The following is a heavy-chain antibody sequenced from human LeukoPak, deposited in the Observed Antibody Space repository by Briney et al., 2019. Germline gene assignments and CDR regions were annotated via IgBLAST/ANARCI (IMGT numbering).Heavy chain of an antibody. CDR2: GYYSGST. J-gene: IGHJ5*02. V-gene: IGHV4-59*01. CDR1: DGSISSYY. D-gene: IGHD1-26*01. CDR3: SRXLGRXTGSYREYNWFDP. Sequence: PSETLSLTCTVSDGSISSYYWSWIRQPPGKGLEWIGYGYYSGSTNYNPSLKSRVTISVDTSKNQFSLKLTSVTAADTAVYYCSRXLGRXTGSYREYNWFDPWGQGTLVSVSS.